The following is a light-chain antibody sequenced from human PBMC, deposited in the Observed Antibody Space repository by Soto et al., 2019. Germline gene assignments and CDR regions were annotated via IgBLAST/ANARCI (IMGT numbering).Light chain of an antibody. Sequence: EIVLTQSPGTLSLSPGERATLSCRASQSLSSSYLAWYQQKPGQAPRLLISGASSRAAGIPDRFSGSGSGTDFTLTISRLEPEDFAVYYCQQYDGSPPFTFGQGTKLEIK. CDR3: QQYDGSPPFT. CDR1: QSLSSSY. CDR2: GAS. V-gene: IGKV3-20*01. J-gene: IGKJ2*01.